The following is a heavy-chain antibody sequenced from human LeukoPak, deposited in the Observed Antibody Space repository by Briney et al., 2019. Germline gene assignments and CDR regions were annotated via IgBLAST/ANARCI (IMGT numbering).Heavy chain of an antibody. D-gene: IGHD3-22*01. CDR1: GFTFSRYS. J-gene: IGHJ4*02. Sequence: PRGSLRLSCAASGFTFSRYSMNWVRQAPGKGLEWVSSISGSSSYKYYADSVKGRFTISRDNAKNSLYLQMNSLRAEDTAVYYCARDFYDTSGYYYDYWGQGTVVSVSS. V-gene: IGHV3-21*01. CDR3: ARDFYDTSGYYYDY. CDR2: ISGSSSYK.